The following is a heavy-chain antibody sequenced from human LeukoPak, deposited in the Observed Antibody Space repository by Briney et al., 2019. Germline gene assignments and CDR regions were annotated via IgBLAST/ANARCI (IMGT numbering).Heavy chain of an antibody. CDR3: ARDRSWHCGGDCR. J-gene: IGHJ4*02. CDR1: GYSISSDYY. Sequence: PSETLSLTCAVSGYSISSDYYWGWIRRPPGKGLEWIGSIYHSGSTSYNPSLKSRVTISIDTSKNQFSLKLSSVTAADTAVYYCARDRSWHCGGDCRRGQGTLVTVSS. D-gene: IGHD2-21*02. CDR2: IYHSGST. V-gene: IGHV4-38-2*02.